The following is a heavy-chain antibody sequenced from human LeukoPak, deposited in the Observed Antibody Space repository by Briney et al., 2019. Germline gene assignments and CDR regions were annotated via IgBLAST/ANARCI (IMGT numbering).Heavy chain of an antibody. V-gene: IGHV4-31*03. CDR2: IYYSGRT. J-gene: IGHJ4*02. CDR1: GGSISSGGYY. Sequence: SETLSLTCTVSGGSISSGGYYWSWIRQHPGKGLEWIGYIYYSGRTYYNPSLKSRVTISVDTSKNQFSLKLSSVTAADTAVYYCARGWFGESPYFDYWGQGTLVIVSS. CDR3: ARGWFGESPYFDY. D-gene: IGHD3-10*01.